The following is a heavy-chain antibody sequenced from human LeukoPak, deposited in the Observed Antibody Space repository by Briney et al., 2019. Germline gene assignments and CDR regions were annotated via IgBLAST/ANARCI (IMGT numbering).Heavy chain of an antibody. J-gene: IGHJ4*02. V-gene: IGHV1-2*02. CDR3: ARVFPLGYCSGGSCYSYGY. Sequence: GASVKVSCKASGYTFTGYYLHWVRQAPGQGLEWMGWINPNSGGTNCAQKSQGRVTMTRDTSITTAYMELSRLRSDDTAVYYCARVFPLGYCSGGSCYSYGYWGQGTLVTVSS. CDR1: GYTFTGYY. CDR2: INPNSGGT. D-gene: IGHD2-15*01.